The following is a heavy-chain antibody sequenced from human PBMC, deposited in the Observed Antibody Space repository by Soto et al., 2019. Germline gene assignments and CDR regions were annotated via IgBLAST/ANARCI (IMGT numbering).Heavy chain of an antibody. D-gene: IGHD2-8*01. Sequence: LSLTCTVSGDSISSGYYYWTWIRQPPGKGLEWIGSIYYSGSTYYAPSLKSRVAISVDTSKNRFSLRLSSVTAADAAVYYCARARLGYCTRTSCYYGMDVWGQGTTVTVSS. J-gene: IGHJ6*02. CDR3: ARARLGYCTRTSCYYGMDV. CDR1: GDSISSGYYY. CDR2: IYYSGST. V-gene: IGHV4-30-4*01.